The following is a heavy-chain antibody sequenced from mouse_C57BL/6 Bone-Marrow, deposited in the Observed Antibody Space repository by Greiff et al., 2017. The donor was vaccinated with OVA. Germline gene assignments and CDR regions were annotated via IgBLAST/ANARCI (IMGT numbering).Heavy chain of an antibody. J-gene: IGHJ2*01. CDR1: GFSLSTFGMG. Sequence: QVTLKVSGPGILQPSQTLSLTCSFSGFSLSTFGMGVGWLRHPSGQGLEWLAHIWWDDAKYYNPALKSRLTISKDTSKNQVFLKIANVDTADTATYYCARARDSSEYFDDWGQGTTLTVSS. CDR2: IWWDDAK. D-gene: IGHD3-2*02. CDR3: ARARDSSEYFDD. V-gene: IGHV8-8*01.